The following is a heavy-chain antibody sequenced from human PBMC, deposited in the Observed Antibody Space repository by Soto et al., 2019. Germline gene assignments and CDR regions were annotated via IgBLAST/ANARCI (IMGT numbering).Heavy chain of an antibody. CDR2: IIPIFGTA. CDR1: GGTFSSYA. CDR3: ARIGGGDIVVVQAAMGGVIYDFWSHANGTDV. D-gene: IGHD2-2*01. V-gene: IGHV1-69*06. J-gene: IGHJ6*02. Sequence: VSCKTSGGTFSSYAISWVRQAPGQVLEWMGGIIPIFGTANYAQKFQGRVTITADKPASTAYMELGSLRSEDTAVYYCARIGGGDIVVVQAAMGGVIYDFWSHANGTDVWGQGTTENVS.